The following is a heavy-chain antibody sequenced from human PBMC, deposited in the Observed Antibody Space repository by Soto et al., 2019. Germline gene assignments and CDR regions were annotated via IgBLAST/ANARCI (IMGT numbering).Heavy chain of an antibody. CDR1: GYSFTSYW. J-gene: IGHJ4*02. CDR3: ARHSNQLLRFDY. D-gene: IGHD2-2*01. CDR2: IDPSDSYT. Sequence: EVQLVQSGAEVKKPGESLRISCKGSGYSFTSYWISWVRQMPGKGLEWMGRIDPSDSYTNYSPSFQRHVTISADKSISTAYRQWTSLKASDTAMYYCARHSNQLLRFDYWGQGTLVTVSS. V-gene: IGHV5-10-1*01.